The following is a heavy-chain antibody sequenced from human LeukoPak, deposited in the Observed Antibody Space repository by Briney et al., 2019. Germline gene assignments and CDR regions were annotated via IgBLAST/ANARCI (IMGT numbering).Heavy chain of an antibody. Sequence: GGSLRLSCAASGFTFSSYWMSWVRQAPRKGLEWVANIKQDGSEKYYVDSVKGRFTISRDNAKNSLYLQMNSLRAEDTAVYYCASYDSSGAFDIWGQGTMVTVSS. J-gene: IGHJ3*02. CDR1: GFTFSSYW. CDR2: IKQDGSEK. D-gene: IGHD3-22*01. CDR3: ASYDSSGAFDI. V-gene: IGHV3-7*01.